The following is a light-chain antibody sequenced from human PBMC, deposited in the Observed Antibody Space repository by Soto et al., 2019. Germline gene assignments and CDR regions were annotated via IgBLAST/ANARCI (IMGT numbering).Light chain of an antibody. CDR3: QQYNDWPLN. V-gene: IGKV3-15*01. CDR1: QGIGDT. J-gene: IGKJ4*01. CDR2: DTS. Sequence: EVVMRRSPATLSVSPGEGAKLSCRASQGIGDTLAWYQHKPGQTPRLLIYDTSTRATGVPTRFSGSGSGTEFTLTISSLQSEDFAVYYCQQYNDWPLNCGGGTKGDIK.